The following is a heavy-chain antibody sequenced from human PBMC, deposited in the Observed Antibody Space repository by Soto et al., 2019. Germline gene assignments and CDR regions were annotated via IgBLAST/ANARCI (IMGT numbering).Heavy chain of an antibody. V-gene: IGHV3-74*01. J-gene: IGHJ4*02. CDR2: INRDGSST. CDR1: GLPFRSYW. CDR3: AREIVTTGEYYFDS. D-gene: IGHD1-1*01. Sequence: GGSLRLSCVASGLPFRSYWMHWVSQATGKGLVWVSRINRDGSSTSYADSVKGRVTISRDTAKNTLYLQMNSLRAEDTAVYYCAREIVTTGEYYFDSWGLGTLVTVSS.